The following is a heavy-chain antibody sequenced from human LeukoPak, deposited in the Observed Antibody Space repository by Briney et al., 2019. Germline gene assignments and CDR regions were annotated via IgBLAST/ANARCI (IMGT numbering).Heavy chain of an antibody. J-gene: IGHJ4*02. V-gene: IGHV3-53*04. CDR2: IHAGGNS. CDR3: ASGESAQQVFEY. D-gene: IGHD4-17*01. Sequence: PGGSLRLSCAASAFTVSSNYMSWVRQAPGKGLDGVSVIHAGGNSHYADSVKGRFTVSRHNSENTVYLQMNSLRPEDTAVYYCASGESAQQVFEYWGQGTLVTVSS. CDR1: AFTVSSNY.